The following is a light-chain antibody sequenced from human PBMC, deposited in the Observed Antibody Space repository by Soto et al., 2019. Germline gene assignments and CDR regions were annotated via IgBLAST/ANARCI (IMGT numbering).Light chain of an antibody. Sequence: DIRMTQSPSSLSASVGDRVTITCRASQDIRNYLAWYQQKPGKVPNLLIYASSTLQSGVPSRFSGSGFGTDFTRTVSSLQPEDIATYYCQKYDSVPPTFGQGTRLEIK. CDR2: ASS. V-gene: IGKV1-27*01. J-gene: IGKJ5*01. CDR1: QDIRNY. CDR3: QKYDSVPPT.